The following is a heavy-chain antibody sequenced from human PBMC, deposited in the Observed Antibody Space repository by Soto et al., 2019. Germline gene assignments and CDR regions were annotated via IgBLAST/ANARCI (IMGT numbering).Heavy chain of an antibody. CDR3: AREAPYCTSATCPKFYDMDV. J-gene: IGHJ6*02. Sequence: ASVKFSCKGSGGTFGSYAITWVRRAPGQGLEWLGGIIPILNSPAYAQKFKARVVITADEITNTAYMELNSLRFDDTAVYYCAREAPYCTSATCPKFYDMDVWGQGTTVTVSS. CDR2: IIPILNSP. D-gene: IGHD2-2*01. V-gene: IGHV1-69*13. CDR1: GGTFGSYA.